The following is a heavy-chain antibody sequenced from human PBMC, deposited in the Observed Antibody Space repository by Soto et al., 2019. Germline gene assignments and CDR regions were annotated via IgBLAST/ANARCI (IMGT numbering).Heavy chain of an antibody. J-gene: IGHJ6*02. CDR2: ISSSGSTI. D-gene: IGHD6-19*01. Sequence: GGSLRLSCAASGFTFSSYEMNWVRQAPGKGLEWVSYISSSGSTIYYADSVKGRFTISRDNAKNSLYLQMNSLRAEDTAVYYCARDGLDRDSGWAYYYGMDVWGQGTTVTVSS. V-gene: IGHV3-48*03. CDR1: GFTFSSYE. CDR3: ARDGLDRDSGWAYYYGMDV.